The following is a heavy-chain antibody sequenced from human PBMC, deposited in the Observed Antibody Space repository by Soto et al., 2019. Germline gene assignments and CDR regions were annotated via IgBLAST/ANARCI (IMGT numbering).Heavy chain of an antibody. Sequence: GGSLRLSCAASGFTFTRYSMNWVRQAPGKGLEWVSSISSTTNYIYYGDSMKGRFTISRDNAKNSLYLQMSSLTAEDTAVYYCVRDGCDGNSCYIYGMDVWGQGTTVTVSS. D-gene: IGHD2-21*01. CDR2: ISSTTNYI. J-gene: IGHJ6*02. V-gene: IGHV3-21*04. CDR1: GFTFTRYS. CDR3: VRDGCDGNSCYIYGMDV.